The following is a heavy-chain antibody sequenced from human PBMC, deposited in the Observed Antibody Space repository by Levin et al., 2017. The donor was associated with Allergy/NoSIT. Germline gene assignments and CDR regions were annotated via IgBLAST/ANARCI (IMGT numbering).Heavy chain of an antibody. CDR1: GVSFKIYN. V-gene: IGHV3-30*18. CDR2: ISYDENKE. J-gene: IGHJ4*02. Sequence: GGSLRLSCVASGVSFKIYNMHWVRQAPGKGLEWVAVISYDENKEYYIDSVKGRFTISRDTAKNILYLQMNSLSVQDTAVYYCAKERSTGGSFDYWGQGTLVTVSS. CDR3: AKERSTGGSFDY. D-gene: IGHD4-11*01.